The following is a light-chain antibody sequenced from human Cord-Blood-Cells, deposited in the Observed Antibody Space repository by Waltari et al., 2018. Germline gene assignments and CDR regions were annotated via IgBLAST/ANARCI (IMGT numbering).Light chain of an antibody. CDR1: KLGDKY. Sequence: SYELTQPPSVSVSPGQTASITCSGDKLGDKYACWYQQKPGQSPVLVIYQDSKRPSGIPERFSGSNSGNTATLTISGTQAMDEADYYCQAWHSGTAVFGGVTKLTVL. CDR3: QAWHSGTAV. V-gene: IGLV3-1*01. J-gene: IGLJ3*02. CDR2: QDS.